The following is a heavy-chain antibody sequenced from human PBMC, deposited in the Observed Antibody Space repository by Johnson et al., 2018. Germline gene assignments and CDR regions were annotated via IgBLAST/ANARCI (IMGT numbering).Heavy chain of an antibody. V-gene: IGHV3-74*02. D-gene: IGHD5-18*01. Sequence: VQLGQSGGGLVEAGGSLRLACAASGFTFSSYWMHWVRQAPGKGLVWVSRINSDGSSTSYADSVKGRFTIPRDNSKNTLHLQMKRLSAEDTAGYYCARVGGGGYSYGYDLYYYYGMDVWGQGTTVTVSS. J-gene: IGHJ6*02. CDR3: ARVGGGGYSYGYDLYYYYGMDV. CDR1: GFTFSSYW. CDR2: INSDGSST.